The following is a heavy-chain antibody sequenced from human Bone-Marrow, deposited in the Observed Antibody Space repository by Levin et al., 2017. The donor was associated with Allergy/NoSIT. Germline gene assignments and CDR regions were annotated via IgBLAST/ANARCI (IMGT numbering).Heavy chain of an antibody. V-gene: IGHV1-18*01. D-gene: IGHD6-13*01. CDR2: ISAYDGDT. J-gene: IGHJ4*02. Sequence: GESLKISCKASGYTFASHGFSWVRQAPGQGLEWVGWISAYDGDTSYAQRLQGRVTMTTDTSTNTAYMELRSLSSDDTAVYYGARDTIAAGGLFGYWGQGSLVTVSS. CDR3: ARDTIAAGGLFGY. CDR1: GYTFASHG.